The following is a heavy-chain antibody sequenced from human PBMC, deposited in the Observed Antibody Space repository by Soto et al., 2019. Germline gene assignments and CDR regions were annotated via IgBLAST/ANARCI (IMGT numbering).Heavy chain of an antibody. J-gene: IGHJ4*02. Sequence: EVQLVESGGGLVQPGRSLRLSCAASGFTFDDYAMHWVRQAPGKGLEWVSGISWNSGSIGYADSVKGRFTISRDNAKNSLYLQRNSLRAEDTALYYCASALGAIFGVVTPLGYWGQGTLVTVSS. CDR3: ASALGAIFGVVTPLGY. D-gene: IGHD3-3*01. CDR1: GFTFDDYA. CDR2: ISWNSGSI. V-gene: IGHV3-9*01.